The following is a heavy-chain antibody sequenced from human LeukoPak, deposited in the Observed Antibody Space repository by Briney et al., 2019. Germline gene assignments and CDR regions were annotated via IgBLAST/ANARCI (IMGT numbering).Heavy chain of an antibody. D-gene: IGHD3-3*01. V-gene: IGHV3-7*01. CDR1: GFTFSSYG. CDR3: ARDRNTDFWSGYYTNYFDY. CDR2: IKQDGSEK. Sequence: GGSLRLSCAASGFTFSSYGMHWVRQAPGKGLEWVANIKQDGSEKYYVDSVKGRFTISRDNAKNSLYLQMNSLRAEDTAVYYCARDRNTDFWSGYYTNYFDYWGQGTLVTVSS. J-gene: IGHJ4*02.